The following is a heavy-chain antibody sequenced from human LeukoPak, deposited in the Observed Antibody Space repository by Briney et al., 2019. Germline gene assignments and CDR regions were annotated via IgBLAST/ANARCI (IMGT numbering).Heavy chain of an antibody. V-gene: IGHV4-34*01. CDR2: INHSEST. Sequence: SETLSLTCAVYGGSFSGYYWSWIRQPPGKGLEWIGEINHSESTNYNPSLKSRVTISVDTSKNQFSLKLSSVTAADTAVYYCARSGYSSGWYDHFDYWGQGTLVTVSS. D-gene: IGHD6-19*01. CDR3: ARSGYSSGWYDHFDY. J-gene: IGHJ4*02. CDR1: GGSFSGYY.